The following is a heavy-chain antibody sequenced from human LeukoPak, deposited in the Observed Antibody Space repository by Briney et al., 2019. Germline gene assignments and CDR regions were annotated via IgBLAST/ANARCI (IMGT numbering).Heavy chain of an antibody. CDR2: IYTSGST. J-gene: IGHJ4*02. D-gene: IGHD6-19*01. CDR1: GGSISSGSYY. CDR3: ARQALDIAVAGKAWYYFDY. V-gene: IGHV4-61*02. Sequence: SETLSLTCTVSGGSISSGSYYWSWVRQPAGKGREWIGRIYTSGSTNYNPSLKSRVTISVDTSKNQFSLKLSSVTAADTAVYYCARQALDIAVAGKAWYYFDYWGQGTLVTVSS.